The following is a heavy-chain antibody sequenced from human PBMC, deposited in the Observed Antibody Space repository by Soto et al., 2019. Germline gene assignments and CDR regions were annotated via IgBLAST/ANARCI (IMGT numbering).Heavy chain of an antibody. CDR1: GGTFSSYA. V-gene: IGHV1-69*13. Sequence: ASVKVSCKASGGTFSSYAISWVRQAPGQGLEWMGGIIPIFGTANYAQKFQGRVTITADESTSTAYMELRSLRSDDTAVYYCARAGYSSSWVMPWGQGTLVTVSS. J-gene: IGHJ5*02. CDR2: IIPIFGTA. CDR3: ARAGYSSSWVMP. D-gene: IGHD6-13*01.